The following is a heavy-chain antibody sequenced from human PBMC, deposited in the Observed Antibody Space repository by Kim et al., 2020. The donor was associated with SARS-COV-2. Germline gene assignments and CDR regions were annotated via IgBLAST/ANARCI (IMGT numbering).Heavy chain of an antibody. CDR3: ARGQCGNSSTFFDY. D-gene: IGHD6-6*01. CDR2: IHSGGSA. Sequence: GGSLRLSCAASGFTVSSNYMNWVRQAPGKGLEWVSIIHSGGSASYADSVRGRFSIYRDSSKNTLYLQMNSLRAEDTAVDYCARGQCGNSSTFFDYWVQGT. CDR1: GFTVSSNY. V-gene: IGHV3-66*01. J-gene: IGHJ4*02.